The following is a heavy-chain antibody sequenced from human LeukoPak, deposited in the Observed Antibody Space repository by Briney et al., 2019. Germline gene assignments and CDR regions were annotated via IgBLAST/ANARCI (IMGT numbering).Heavy chain of an antibody. CDR3: ARDPRQWLTGGFYYGMDV. Sequence: SETLSLTCTVSGGSISSHYWGWIRQSPGKGLELLGSIYYSGTTYYNPSLKSRVTISVDTSKNQFFLKLNSVTAAGTAVYYCARDPRQWLTGGFYYGMDVWGQGTTVTVSS. D-gene: IGHD6-19*01. V-gene: IGHV4-39*07. J-gene: IGHJ6*02. CDR1: GGSISSHY. CDR2: IYYSGTT.